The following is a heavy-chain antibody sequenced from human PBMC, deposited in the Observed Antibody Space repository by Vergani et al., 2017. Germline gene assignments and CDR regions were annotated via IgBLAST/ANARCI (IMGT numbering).Heavy chain of an antibody. V-gene: IGHV1-69*01. Sequence: QVQLVQSGAEVKKPGSSVKVSCKASGGTFSSYAISWVRQAPGQGLEWMGGIIPIFGTATYAQKFQGRVTITADESPSTAYMELSSLRSEDTAVYYCARDSYSDYDTNPGDAFDIWGQGTMVTVSS. CDR1: GGTFSSYA. CDR2: IIPIFGTA. J-gene: IGHJ3*02. D-gene: IGHD3-9*01. CDR3: ARDSYSDYDTNPGDAFDI.